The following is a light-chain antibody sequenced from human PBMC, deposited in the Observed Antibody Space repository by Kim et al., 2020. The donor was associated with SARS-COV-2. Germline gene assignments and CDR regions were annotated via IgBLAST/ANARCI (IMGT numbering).Light chain of an antibody. J-gene: IGKJ1*01. CDR1: QTINNQ. V-gene: IGKV3-15*01. CDR3: QQSNDWPPLT. CDR2: DAT. Sequence: SPGRNATLSDKASQTINNQLVWYQRKPGYAPRLLIYDATTRATGVQARYIGSASETDFTLTNSSLQSEDFAVYYCQQSNDWPPLTFGQGTKVDIK.